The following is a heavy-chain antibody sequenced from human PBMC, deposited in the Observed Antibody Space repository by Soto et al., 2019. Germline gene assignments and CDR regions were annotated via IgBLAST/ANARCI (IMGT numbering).Heavy chain of an antibody. CDR1: GGTFKSFT. J-gene: IGHJ4*02. CDR2: IIPIFETT. CDR3: ATKGVSGWFFDY. D-gene: IGHD6-19*01. Sequence: GASVKVSCKASGGTFKSFTFTWVRQAPGQGLEWMGGIIPIFETTNHAQKFQDRVTITADESTSTVYMELSSLRSADTAVYYCATKGVSGWFFDYWGQGTVVTVSS. V-gene: IGHV1-69*13.